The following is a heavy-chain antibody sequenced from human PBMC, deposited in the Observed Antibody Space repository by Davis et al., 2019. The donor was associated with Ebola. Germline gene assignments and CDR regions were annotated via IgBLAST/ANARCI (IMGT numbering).Heavy chain of an antibody. CDR3: GVRTRFDP. CDR2: IRSKANSYAT. J-gene: IGHJ5*02. D-gene: IGHD1-1*01. V-gene: IGHV3-73*01. CDR1: GFTFSGSA. Sequence: GESLKISCAASGFTFSGSAMHWVRQASGKGLEWVGRIRSKANSYATAYAASVKGRFTISRDDSKNTAYLQMNSLRAEDTAVYYCGVRTRFDPWGQGTLVTVSS.